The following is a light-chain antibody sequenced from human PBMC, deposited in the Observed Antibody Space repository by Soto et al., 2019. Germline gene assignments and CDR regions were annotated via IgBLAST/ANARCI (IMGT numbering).Light chain of an antibody. V-gene: IGLV1-40*01. CDR3: QSYDSSLSGYV. CDR1: SSNIGAGYD. Sequence: QSVLTQPPSVSGAPGQRVTISCTGSSSNIGAGYDVQWYQQLPGTVPKLLIYANTNRPSGVPDRFSGSKSGTSASLAITGLQAGDEADYYCQSYDSSLSGYVFGTGTKVTVL. CDR2: ANT. J-gene: IGLJ1*01.